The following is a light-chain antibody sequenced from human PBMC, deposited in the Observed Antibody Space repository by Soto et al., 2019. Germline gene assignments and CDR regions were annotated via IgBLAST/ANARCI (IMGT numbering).Light chain of an antibody. J-gene: IGKJ2*01. CDR3: QQYGSSPPYT. CDR2: GAS. CDR1: HSVRSSY. V-gene: IGKV3-20*01. Sequence: EIVLTQSPATLSLSPGESATLSCRASHSVRSSYLAWYQQKPGQAPRLLIYGASSRATGIPDRFSGSGSGTDFTLTISRLEPEDFAVYYCQQYGSSPPYTFGQGTKLEIK.